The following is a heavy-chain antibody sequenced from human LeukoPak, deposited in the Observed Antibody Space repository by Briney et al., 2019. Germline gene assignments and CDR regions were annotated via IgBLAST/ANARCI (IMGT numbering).Heavy chain of an antibody. V-gene: IGHV1-18*04. Sequence: GASVTVSFTASGYTFTVYYMHWVRQAPGQGVEGMGWISAYNGNTNYARKLQGRVTMTTDTSTSTAYMELRSLRSDDTAVYHCARGLYYDTNGYPALQYWGQGTLVTVSS. D-gene: IGHD3-22*01. J-gene: IGHJ4*02. CDR1: GYTFTVYY. CDR2: ISAYNGNT. CDR3: ARGLYYDTNGYPALQY.